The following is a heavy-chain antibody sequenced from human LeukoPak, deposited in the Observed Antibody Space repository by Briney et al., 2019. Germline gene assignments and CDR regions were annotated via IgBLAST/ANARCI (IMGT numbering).Heavy chain of an antibody. V-gene: IGHV3-74*01. J-gene: IGHJ4*02. CDR3: ARASTTVPNLLDH. Sequence: GGSLRLSCAASGFTFSTYWMHWVHQAPGKGLVWVARIKGDGSSTIYADSVKGRFTISRDNSKNTLYLQTSSLRAEDTAVYYCARASTTVPNLLDHWGRGTLVTVSS. CDR1: GFTFSTYW. D-gene: IGHD4-17*01. CDR2: IKGDGSST.